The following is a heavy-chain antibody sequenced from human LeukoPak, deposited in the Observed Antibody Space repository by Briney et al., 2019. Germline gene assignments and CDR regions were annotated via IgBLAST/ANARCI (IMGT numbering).Heavy chain of an antibody. D-gene: IGHD5-18*01. J-gene: IGHJ4*02. CDR3: ARDGSYGPNPFDY. CDR1: GFTFSDYY. V-gene: IGHV3-11*04. CDR2: ISSSGSTI. Sequence: GGSLRLSCAASGFTFSDYYMSWIRQAPGKGLQWVSYISSSGSTIYYADSVKGRFTISRDNAKNSLYLQMNSLRAEDTAVYYCARDGSYGPNPFDYWGQGTLVTVSS.